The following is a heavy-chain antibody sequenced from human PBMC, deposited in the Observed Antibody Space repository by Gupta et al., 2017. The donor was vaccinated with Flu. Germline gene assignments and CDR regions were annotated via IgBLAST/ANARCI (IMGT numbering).Heavy chain of an antibody. Sequence: RQPPGKGLEWIGEINHSGSTNYNPSLKSRVTISVDTSKNQFSLKLSSVTAADTAVYYCARAGRWLLKTYFQHWGQGTLVTVSS. CDR3: ARAGRWLLKTYFQH. J-gene: IGHJ1*01. V-gene: IGHV4-34*01. CDR2: INHSGST. D-gene: IGHD2-15*01.